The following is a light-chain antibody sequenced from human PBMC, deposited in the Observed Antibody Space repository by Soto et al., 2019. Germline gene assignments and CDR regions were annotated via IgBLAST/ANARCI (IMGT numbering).Light chain of an antibody. V-gene: IGLV1-44*01. CDR3: AAWDDSLNGRV. CDR1: SSNIGSNT. J-gene: IGLJ1*01. CDR2: NNN. Sequence: QPVLTQPPSASGTPGQRVTISCSGSSSNIGSNTVNWYQQLPGTAPKLLIYNNNQRPSGVPDRFSGSKSGTSASLAISGLQSEDEADYYCAAWDDSLNGRVFGTGTKLTVL.